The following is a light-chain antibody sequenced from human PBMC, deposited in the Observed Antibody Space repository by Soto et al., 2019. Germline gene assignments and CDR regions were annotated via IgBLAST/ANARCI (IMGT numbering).Light chain of an antibody. V-gene: IGLV1-44*01. CDR2: SNN. CDR3: AAWDDSPNGHYV. J-gene: IGLJ1*01. Sequence: QSVLTQPPSASGTPGQRVTISCSGSSSNIGSYTVSWYQQLPGTAPKLLIFSNNKRPSGVPDRFSGSKSGTSASLAISGLQSEDEAGYYCAAWDDSPNGHYVFGTGTKVTVL. CDR1: SSNIGSYT.